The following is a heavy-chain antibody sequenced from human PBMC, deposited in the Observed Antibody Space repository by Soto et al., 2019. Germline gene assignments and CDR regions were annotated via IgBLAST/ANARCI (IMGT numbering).Heavy chain of an antibody. J-gene: IGHJ6*02. CDR1: GFTFSTYA. CDR3: ARESSSPTRIVGATSGMDV. D-gene: IGHD1-26*01. V-gene: IGHV3-23*01. Sequence: PGGSLRLSCAASGFTFSTYAMAWVRQAQGKGLEWVSGISGSGTSTHYADSVKGRFTISRDNSKNTLYLQMNSLRAEDTAVYYCARESSSPTRIVGATSGMDVWGQGTTVTVSS. CDR2: ISGSGTST.